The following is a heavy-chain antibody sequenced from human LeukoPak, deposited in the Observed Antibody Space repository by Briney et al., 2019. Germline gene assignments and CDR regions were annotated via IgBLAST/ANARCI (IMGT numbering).Heavy chain of an antibody. J-gene: IGHJ4*02. CDR2: ISGSGGAT. CDR3: AKDFVVVPGNVNYFDY. V-gene: IGHV3-23*01. Sequence: PGGSLRLSCAASGFTFNTYGMSWVRQAPGKGLEWVSGISGSGGATYYADSVKGRFTVSRDNSKNTLYVQMKSLRAEDTAVYYCAKDFVVVPGNVNYFDYWGQGTLVTVSS. CDR1: GFTFNTYG. D-gene: IGHD2-21*02.